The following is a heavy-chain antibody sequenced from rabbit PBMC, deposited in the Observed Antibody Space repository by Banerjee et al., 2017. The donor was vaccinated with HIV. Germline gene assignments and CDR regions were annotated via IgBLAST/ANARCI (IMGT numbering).Heavy chain of an antibody. Sequence: QSLEESGGDLVKPGASLKLSCKASGFSFSSDYWICWVRQAPGKGLEWIACIDIGNDNTYYRSWAKGRFTISKSTSLNTVTLQLNSLTAADTATYFCGRDGLWGQGTLVTV. CDR3: GRDGL. CDR2: IDIGNDNT. J-gene: IGHJ4*01. V-gene: IGHV1S40*01. CDR1: GFSFSSDYW.